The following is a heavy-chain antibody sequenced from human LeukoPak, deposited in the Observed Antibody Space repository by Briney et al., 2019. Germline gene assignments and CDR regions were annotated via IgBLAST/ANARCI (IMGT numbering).Heavy chain of an antibody. D-gene: IGHD3-10*01. CDR2: ISYDGSNK. V-gene: IGHV3-30-3*01. CDR3: ARDHRGVRDYFDY. CDR1: GFTFSSYA. J-gene: IGHJ4*02. Sequence: GGSLRLSCAASGFTFSSYAMHWVRQAPDKGLEWVAVISYDGSNKYYADSVKGRFTISRDNSKNTLYLQMYSLRAEDTAVYYCARDHRGVRDYFDYWGQGTLVTVSS.